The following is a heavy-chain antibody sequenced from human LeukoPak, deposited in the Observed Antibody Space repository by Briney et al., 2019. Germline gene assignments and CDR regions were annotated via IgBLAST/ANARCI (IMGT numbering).Heavy chain of an antibody. CDR2: INSSGSTI. D-gene: IGHD3-22*01. Sequence: GGSLRLSCAASGFTFSSYEMNWVRQAPGKGLEWVPYINSSGSTIYYADSVKGRFTISRDNAKNSLYLQMNSLRAEDTAVYYCARIGYYYDSSGYSYYFDYWGQGTLVTVSS. CDR1: GFTFSSYE. V-gene: IGHV3-48*03. CDR3: ARIGYYYDSSGYSYYFDY. J-gene: IGHJ4*02.